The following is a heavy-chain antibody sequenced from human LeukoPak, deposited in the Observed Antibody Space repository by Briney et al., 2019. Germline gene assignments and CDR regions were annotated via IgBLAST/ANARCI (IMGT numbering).Heavy chain of an antibody. CDR1: GYTFTSYG. Sequence: GASVKVSCTASGYTFTSYGIGWVRQAPGQGLEWMGWISAYNGNTNYAQKLQGRVTMTTDTSTSTAYMELRSLRSDDTAVYYCARDGNVLLWFGEFNSFDYWGQGTLVTVSS. J-gene: IGHJ4*02. V-gene: IGHV1-18*01. D-gene: IGHD3-10*01. CDR2: ISAYNGNT. CDR3: ARDGNVLLWFGEFNSFDY.